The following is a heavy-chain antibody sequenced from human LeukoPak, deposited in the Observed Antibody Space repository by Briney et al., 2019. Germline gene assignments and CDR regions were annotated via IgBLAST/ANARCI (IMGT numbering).Heavy chain of an antibody. J-gene: IGHJ4*02. V-gene: IGHV4-59*01. D-gene: IGHD1/OR15-1a*01. Sequence: PSETLTLSCTVSGGSISSYYWSWIRQPPGKGLEWIGYICYSGSTNYNPSLKSRVTISVDTSKNQFSLQLSSVTAADTAVYYCARAHGSATVPGTKLFDSWGEGGMVTVSS. CDR3: ARAHGSATVPGTKLFDS. CDR2: ICYSGST. CDR1: GGSISSYY.